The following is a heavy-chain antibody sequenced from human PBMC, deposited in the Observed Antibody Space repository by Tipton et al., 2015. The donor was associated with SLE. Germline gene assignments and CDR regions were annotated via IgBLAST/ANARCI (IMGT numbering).Heavy chain of an antibody. Sequence: GSLRLSCAASGFTFISYGMHWVRQAPGQGLEWASVIYSGGSTYYADSVKGRFTISRDNSKNTLYLQMNSLRAEDTAVYYCASWTPLDESVTDYWGQGTLVTVSS. CDR1: GFTFISYG. CDR2: IYSGGST. V-gene: IGHV3-NL1*01. J-gene: IGHJ4*02. D-gene: IGHD3/OR15-3a*01. CDR3: ASWTPLDESVTDY.